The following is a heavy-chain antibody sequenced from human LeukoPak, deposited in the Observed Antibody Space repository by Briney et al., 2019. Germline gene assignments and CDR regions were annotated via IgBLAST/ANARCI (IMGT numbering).Heavy chain of an antibody. Sequence: GGSLRLSCAASGFTFSNYAMTWVRQAPGKGLEWVSGISGSGGSTYYVDSVKGRFTISRDNSKNTLYLQMNSLREEDTALYFCAKNASGQCYSHLDSWGQGNLVTVSS. CDR3: AKNASGQCYSHLDS. CDR1: GFTFSNYA. J-gene: IGHJ4*02. V-gene: IGHV3-23*01. D-gene: IGHD2-15*01. CDR2: ISGSGGST.